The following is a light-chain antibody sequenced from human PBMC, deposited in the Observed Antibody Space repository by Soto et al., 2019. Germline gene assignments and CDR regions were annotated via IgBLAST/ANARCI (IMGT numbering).Light chain of an antibody. V-gene: IGKV1-5*01. CDR2: DAS. J-gene: IGKJ1*01. CDR3: QHYGGMWT. CDR1: QSISNR. Sequence: DIQMTQSPSTLSASVGDRITITCRASQSISNRLAWYQQKPGKAPKVLIYDASNLESGVPSRFTGSGSGTEFILTISSLQPDDFASYYCQHYGGMWTFGRGTKVEIK.